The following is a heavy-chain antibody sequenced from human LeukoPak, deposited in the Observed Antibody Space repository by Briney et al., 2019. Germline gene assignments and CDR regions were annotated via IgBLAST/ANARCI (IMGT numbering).Heavy chain of an antibody. CDR2: IYYNGDT. CDR1: GDSISSGDYY. J-gene: IGHJ5*02. V-gene: IGHV4-61*08. Sequence: PSETLSLTCTVSGDSISSGDYYWSWIRQTPGKGLEWIGYIYYNGDTHYNPSLNSRLSMSVDTPNKQFSLNLRSVTAADTAVYYCVRGPYGSSIWFDPWGQGLLVTVSS. CDR3: VRGPYGSSIWFDP. D-gene: IGHD3-10*01.